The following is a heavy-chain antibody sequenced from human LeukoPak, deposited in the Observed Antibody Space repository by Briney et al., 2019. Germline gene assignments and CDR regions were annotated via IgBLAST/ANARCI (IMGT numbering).Heavy chain of an antibody. J-gene: IGHJ6*02. Sequence: SQTLSLTCAISGDSVSSNSAAWNWISQSPSRGLEWLGRTYYKSKWYNYYAVSMKSRITINPDTAKNQFSLPMNSVTPEQTAVYYCARDRRIVGATAPYYYYYYGMDVCGQGTTVTVS. CDR2: TYYKSKWYN. D-gene: IGHD1-26*01. CDR3: ARDRRIVGATAPYYYYYYGMDV. V-gene: IGHV6-1*01. CDR1: GDSVSSNSAA.